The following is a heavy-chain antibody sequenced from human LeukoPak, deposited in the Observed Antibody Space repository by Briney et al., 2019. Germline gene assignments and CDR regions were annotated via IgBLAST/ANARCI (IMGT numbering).Heavy chain of an antibody. CDR1: GGSISSGGYY. V-gene: IGHV4-31*03. CDR2: IYYSGST. D-gene: IGHD6-19*01. J-gene: IGHJ5*02. Sequence: PSETLSLTCTVSGGSISSGGYYWSWIRQHPGKGLEWIGYIYYSGSTYYNPSLKSRVTISVDTSKNQFSLKLSSVTAADTAVYYCARTGIAVAGPENWFDPWGQGILVTVSS. CDR3: ARTGIAVAGPENWFDP.